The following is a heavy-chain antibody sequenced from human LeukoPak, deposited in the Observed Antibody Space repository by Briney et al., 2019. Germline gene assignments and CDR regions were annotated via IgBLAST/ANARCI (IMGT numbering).Heavy chain of an antibody. CDR2: ISSSSSYI. V-gene: IGHV3-21*01. Sequence: GGSLRPSCAASGFTFSSYSMNWVRQAPGKGLEWVSSISSSSSYIYYADSVKGRFTISRDNAKNSLYLQMNSLRAEDTAVYYCAKDLGLRYFDWLYDYWGQGTLVTVSS. CDR1: GFTFSSYS. J-gene: IGHJ4*02. D-gene: IGHD3-9*01. CDR3: AKDLGLRYFDWLYDY.